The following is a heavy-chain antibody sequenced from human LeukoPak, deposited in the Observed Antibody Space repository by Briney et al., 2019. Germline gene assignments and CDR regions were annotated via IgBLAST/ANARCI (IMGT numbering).Heavy chain of an antibody. CDR2: ISGSGGST. CDR3: AKSNSIAVAGVFDY. D-gene: IGHD6-19*01. Sequence: GGSLRLSCAASGFTFSTYWMSWVRQAPGKGLEWVSAISGSGGSTYYADSVKGRFTISRDNSKNTLYLQMNSLRAEDTAVYYCAKSNSIAVAGVFDYWGQGTLVTVSS. J-gene: IGHJ4*02. V-gene: IGHV3-23*01. CDR1: GFTFSTYW.